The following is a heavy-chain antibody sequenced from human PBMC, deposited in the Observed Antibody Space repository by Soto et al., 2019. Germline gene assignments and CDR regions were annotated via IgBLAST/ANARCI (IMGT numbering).Heavy chain of an antibody. V-gene: IGHV4-59*01. CDR2: FYNRGST. J-gene: IGHJ5*02. CDR1: GGSLSSNY. CDR3: AGGSSWYDVDWFDP. Sequence: PETLSLTCTVSGGSLSSNYWRWIRQPPGKGLEWIGYFYNRGSTNYNPSLKSQVTISVDTSKNQFSLKLTSVTAADTAVYYCAGGSSWYDVDWFDPWGPGTLVT. D-gene: IGHD6-13*01.